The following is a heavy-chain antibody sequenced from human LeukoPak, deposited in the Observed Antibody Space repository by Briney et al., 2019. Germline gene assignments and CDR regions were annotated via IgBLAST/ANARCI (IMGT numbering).Heavy chain of an antibody. V-gene: IGHV3-23*01. Sequence: PGGSLRLSCAASGFTFNNYAMSWVRQAPGKGLEWVSALSGSADGIYYADSVKGRFTISRDNSQNTLYLQMNSLRAEDTAVYYCAKHGGIAARGGFDYWGQGTLVTVSS. J-gene: IGHJ4*02. CDR2: LSGSADGI. CDR1: GFTFNNYA. CDR3: AKHGGIAARGGFDY. D-gene: IGHD6-6*01.